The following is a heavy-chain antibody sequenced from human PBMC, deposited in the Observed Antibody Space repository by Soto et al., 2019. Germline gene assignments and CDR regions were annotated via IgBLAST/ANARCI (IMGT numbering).Heavy chain of an antibody. CDR3: AKGSGASPYYYYYMDV. CDR1: GFTFSNYA. Sequence: PGGSLRLSCAASGFTFSNYAMSWVRQAPGKGLEWVSAISGSGGSTYYADSVKGRFTISRDNSKNTLSLQMNSLRVEDTAVYYCAKGSGASPYYYYYMDVWGKGTTVTVSS. V-gene: IGHV3-23*01. J-gene: IGHJ6*03. CDR2: ISGSGGST. D-gene: IGHD2-15*01.